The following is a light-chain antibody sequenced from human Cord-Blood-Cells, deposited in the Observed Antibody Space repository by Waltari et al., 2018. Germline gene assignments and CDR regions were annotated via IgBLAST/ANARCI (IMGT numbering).Light chain of an antibody. V-gene: IGLV2-23*02. J-gene: IGLJ2*01. Sequence: QSALTQPASVSGSPGPSITISCTGTSSDVGGYNLVSWYQQHTGKAHTLMIYEVSKRPSGVSNRFSGSKSGNTASLTISGLQAEDEADYDCCSYAGSSVVFDGGTKLTVL. CDR2: EVS. CDR1: SSDVGGYNL. CDR3: CSYAGSSVV.